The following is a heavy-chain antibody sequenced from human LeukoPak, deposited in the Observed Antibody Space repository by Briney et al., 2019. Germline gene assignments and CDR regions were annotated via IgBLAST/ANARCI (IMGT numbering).Heavy chain of an antibody. CDR1: GGSISSYY. CDR2: IYYSGST. D-gene: IGHD6-13*01. V-gene: IGHV4-59*08. CDR3: ARPQIAAAGWGAFDI. Sequence: SETLSLTCTVSGGSISSYYWSWIRQPPGKGLEWIGYIYYSGSTNYNPSLKSRVTISVDTSKNQFSLKLSSVTAADTAVYYCARPQIAAAGWGAFDIWGQGTMVTVSS. J-gene: IGHJ3*02.